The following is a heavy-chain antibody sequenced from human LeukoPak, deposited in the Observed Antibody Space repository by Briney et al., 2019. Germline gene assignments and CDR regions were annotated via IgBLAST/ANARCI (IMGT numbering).Heavy chain of an antibody. CDR2: TYYRSKWYN. Sequence: SQTLSLTCAISGDSVSSNSAAWNWIRQSPSRGLEWLGRTYYRSKWYNDYAVSVKSRITINPDTSKNQFSLQLNSVTPEDTAVYYCAREGGVGGYSSGQFDYWGQGTLVTVSS. J-gene: IGHJ4*02. V-gene: IGHV6-1*01. CDR3: AREGGVGGYSSGQFDY. D-gene: IGHD6-19*01. CDR1: GDSVSSNSAA.